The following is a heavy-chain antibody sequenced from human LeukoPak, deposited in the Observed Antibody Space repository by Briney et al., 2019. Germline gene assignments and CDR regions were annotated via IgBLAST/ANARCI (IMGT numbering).Heavy chain of an antibody. CDR1: GFTFTSFV. CDR2: ISGSGGRT. D-gene: IGHD6-6*01. V-gene: IGHV3-23*01. J-gene: IGHJ6*03. Sequence: PGGSLRLSCAASGFTFTSFVMNWARQAPGKGLDWVSAISGSGGRTYYADSVKGRFTISRDNYKNTLYLQMNSLRAEDTAVYYCAKVAARPYMDVWGKGTTVTVSS. CDR3: AKVAARPYMDV.